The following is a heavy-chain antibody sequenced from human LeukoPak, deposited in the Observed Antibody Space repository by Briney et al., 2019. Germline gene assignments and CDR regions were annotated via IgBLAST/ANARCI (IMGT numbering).Heavy chain of an antibody. CDR1: GGTFSSYA. V-gene: IGHV1-69*05. D-gene: IGHD2-2*01. Sequence: SVKLSCKASGGTFSSYAISWVRQAPGQGLEWMGGIIPIFGTANYAQKFQGRVTITTDESTSTAYMELSSLRSEDTAVYYCAKAHIVVVPAAVVHYYIAYAGQGTLVTVSS. J-gene: IGHJ4*02. CDR2: IIPIFGTA. CDR3: AKAHIVVVPAAVVHYYIAY.